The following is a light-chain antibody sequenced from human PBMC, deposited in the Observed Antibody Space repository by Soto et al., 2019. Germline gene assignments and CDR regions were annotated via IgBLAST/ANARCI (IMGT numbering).Light chain of an antibody. CDR1: QSVSNY. V-gene: IGKV3-11*01. Sequence: EIVLTQSPATLSLSPGERATLSCRASQSVSNYIGWYQQRPGQAPRLLIYDASNRATGIPVRFSGSGSGTDFTLTISSLEAEDFAVYYCQQGGTFGQGTRLEIK. J-gene: IGKJ5*01. CDR3: QQGGT. CDR2: DAS.